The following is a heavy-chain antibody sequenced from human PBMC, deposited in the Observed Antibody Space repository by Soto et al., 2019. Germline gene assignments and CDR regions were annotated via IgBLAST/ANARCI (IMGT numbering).Heavy chain of an antibody. CDR3: ARDLGEASAI. Sequence: GGSLRLSCAASGFPFRSSSMSWVRQAPGKGLEWVSSISSSSSYIFYADSVKGRFTISRDNAKNSLYLQMNSLRAEDTAVYYCARDLGEASAIWGQGTLVTVSS. D-gene: IGHD3-10*01. CDR2: ISSSSSYI. V-gene: IGHV3-21*01. CDR1: GFPFRSSS. J-gene: IGHJ4*02.